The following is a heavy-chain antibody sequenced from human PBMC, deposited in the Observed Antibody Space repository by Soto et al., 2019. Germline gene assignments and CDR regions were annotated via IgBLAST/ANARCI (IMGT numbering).Heavy chain of an antibody. CDR3: ARDLYRSVGYDSYYYYYGMDV. V-gene: IGHV1-46*01. Sequence: ASVKVSCKASGYTFTSYYMHWVRQAPGQGLEWMGIINPSGGSTSYAQKFQGRVTMTRDTSTSTVYMELSSLRSEDTAVYYCARDLYRSVGYDSYYYYYGMDVWGQGTTVTVSS. CDR2: INPSGGST. J-gene: IGHJ6*02. D-gene: IGHD3-22*01. CDR1: GYTFTSYY.